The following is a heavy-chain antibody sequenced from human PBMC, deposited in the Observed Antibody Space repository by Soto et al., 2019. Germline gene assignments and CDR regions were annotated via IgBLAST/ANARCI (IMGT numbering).Heavy chain of an antibody. Sequence: QVQLVQSGDEVRKPGSSVKVSCKASGYIFVNYGIAWVRQAPGQGLEWMGWISPYSGNTHYASKVQGRLTMTTDTSTSTAYMDQGSLTCADTGVYYFATVDNYVTPTPQDVWGQGTTVTVSS. CDR2: ISPYSGNT. V-gene: IGHV1-18*01. CDR3: ATVDNYVTPTPQDV. D-gene: IGHD3-16*01. CDR1: GYIFVNYG. J-gene: IGHJ6*02.